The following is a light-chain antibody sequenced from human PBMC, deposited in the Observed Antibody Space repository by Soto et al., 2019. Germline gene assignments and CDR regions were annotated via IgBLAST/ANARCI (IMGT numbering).Light chain of an antibody. CDR2: GVS. V-gene: IGKV3-15*01. J-gene: IGKJ1*01. Sequence: ERVMTQSPVTLSVSPGESVTLSCRASQSVGTNLAWYQQKPGQAPSLLIYGVSTRATGIPTRFSGSGSGRQFTLTISSLQSEDLAVYYCQPYNNWPQTFGQGTKVEIK. CDR1: QSVGTN. CDR3: QPYNNWPQT.